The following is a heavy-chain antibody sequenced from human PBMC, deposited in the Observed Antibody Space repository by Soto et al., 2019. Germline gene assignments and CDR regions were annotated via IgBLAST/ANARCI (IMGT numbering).Heavy chain of an antibody. CDR3: ARGTVTGSEYNYYYYGMDV. V-gene: IGHV1-69*13. J-gene: IGHJ6*02. CDR2: IIPLFGTT. D-gene: IGHD1-1*01. CDR1: GGTFSSYA. Sequence: ASVKVSCKASGGTFSSYAIDWVRQAPGQRLGWMGGIIPLFGTTNYAQKLQGRVKLTADESTRTAYMELSTLTSEDTAVYYCARGTVTGSEYNYYYYGMDVWGQGTTVTVSS.